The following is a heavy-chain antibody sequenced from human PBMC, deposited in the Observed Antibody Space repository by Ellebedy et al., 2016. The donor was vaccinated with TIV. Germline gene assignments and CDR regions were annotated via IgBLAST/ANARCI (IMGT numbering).Heavy chain of an antibody. J-gene: IGHJ6*02. V-gene: IGHV3-23*01. CDR3: AKLHLYSGSYYANYYYYGMDV. Sequence: GESLKISXAPSEFTFSTFAMSWVRQAPRKGLEWVSAISGRGGDTYYADSVKGRFTISRDPSKNSLYMQMNSLRAEDTAVYYCAKLHLYSGSYYANYYYYGMDVWGQGTTVTVSS. CDR1: EFTFSTFA. D-gene: IGHD1-26*01. CDR2: ISGRGGDT.